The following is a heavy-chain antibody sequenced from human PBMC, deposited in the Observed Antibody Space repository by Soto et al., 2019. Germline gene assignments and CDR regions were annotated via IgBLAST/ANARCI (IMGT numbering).Heavy chain of an antibody. V-gene: IGHV1-8*01. D-gene: IGHD3-3*01. CDR3: ARHRRYDFWSGYSY. CDR1: GYTISGDD. Sequence: ASVNGSCKAAGYTISGDDVNWGRQATGQGLEWMGCMNPNSGNAGYAQKFQGRVTMTRNTSISTAYMELSSLRSEDTAVYYCARHRRYDFWSGYSYWGQGTLVTVSS. CDR2: MNPNSGNA. J-gene: IGHJ4*02.